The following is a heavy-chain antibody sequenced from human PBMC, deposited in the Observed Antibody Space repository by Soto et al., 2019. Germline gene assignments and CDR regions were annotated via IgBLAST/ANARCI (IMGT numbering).Heavy chain of an antibody. Sequence: SGPTLVNPTQTLTLTCTLSGFSLSTSGVGVGWIRQPPGKAPEWLAIIYWDDDKRYSPFLKSGLTITKDTSKNQVVLTMTNVDPVDTATYYCVHGILGRAIYYWGQQALLTVSA. CDR3: VHGILGRAIYY. CDR2: IYWDDDK. CDR1: GFSLSTSGVG. J-gene: IGHJ4*02. V-gene: IGHV2-5*02. D-gene: IGHD2-15*01.